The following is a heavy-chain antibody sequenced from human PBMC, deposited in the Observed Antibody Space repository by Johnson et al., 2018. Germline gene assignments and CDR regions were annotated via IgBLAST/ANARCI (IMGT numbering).Heavy chain of an antibody. CDR1: GFTFSTYW. V-gene: IGHV3-7*03. Sequence: VQLQESGGGLVQPGGSLRLSCAGSGFTFSTYWMTWVRQAPGKGLEWVANVNQDGSEKHYVDAVKGRFTISRDTANNSLYLQMNSLRADDTALYYCVKVNYEFWSGDSPGPSGVDGWGQGTTGIVSS. CDR2: VNQDGSEK. D-gene: IGHD3-3*01. CDR3: VKVNYEFWSGDSPGPSGVDG. J-gene: IGHJ6*02.